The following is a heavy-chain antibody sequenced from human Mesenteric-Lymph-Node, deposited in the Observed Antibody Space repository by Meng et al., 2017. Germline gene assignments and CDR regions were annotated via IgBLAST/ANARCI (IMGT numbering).Heavy chain of an antibody. CDR2: INADGSFS. CDR3: ARGGYQLEY. V-gene: IGHV3-9*01. J-gene: IGHJ4*02. Sequence: SLKISCAASGDTFDDYAIHWVRRAPGKGLEWVSRINADGSFSNNADSVKGRFTVSRDNAKNSLFLQMNTLRGDDTAIYYCARGGYQLEYWGQGTLVTVSS. CDR1: GDTFDDYA. D-gene: IGHD2-2*01.